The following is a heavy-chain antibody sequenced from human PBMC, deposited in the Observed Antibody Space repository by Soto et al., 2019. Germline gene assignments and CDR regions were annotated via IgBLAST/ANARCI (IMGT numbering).Heavy chain of an antibody. CDR2: MDYSGDT. Sequence: PSETLSLTCNVSGGSIANTDDYWGWIRQPPGKGLEWIGTMDYSGDTKYNPSLKSRVTISVDTSNNQFSLRLTSVTSADTAVYYCARRTPFYASGSSRFDPWGQGALVTVS. J-gene: IGHJ5*02. CDR3: ARRTPFYASGSSRFDP. V-gene: IGHV4-39*01. CDR1: GGSIANTDDY. D-gene: IGHD3-10*01.